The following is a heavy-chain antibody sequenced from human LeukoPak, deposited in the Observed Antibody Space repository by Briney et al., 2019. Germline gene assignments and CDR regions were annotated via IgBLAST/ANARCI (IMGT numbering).Heavy chain of an antibody. CDR2: IRYDGSHK. CDR3: AKDGAHDAFDI. CDR1: GFTFSPYG. Sequence: GGSLRLSCAASGFTFSPYGMHWVRQAPGKGLEWVAFIRYDGSHKYYADSVKGRFTIPRDNSKNTLYLQMNSLRAEDTAVYYCAKDGAHDAFDIWGQGTMVTVSS. V-gene: IGHV3-30*02. D-gene: IGHD3-10*01. J-gene: IGHJ3*02.